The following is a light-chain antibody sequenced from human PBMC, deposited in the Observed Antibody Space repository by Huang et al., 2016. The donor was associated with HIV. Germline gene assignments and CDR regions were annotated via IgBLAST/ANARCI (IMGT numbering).Light chain of an antibody. V-gene: IGKV6-21*02. CDR2: YAS. Sequence: EIVLTQSPDFQSVTPKEKITITCRASQNIGNSLHWYQQKPDQSQQLLIKYASQTISGVPSRFSGSGSGTDFTLTINTPEAGDAATYYCHQSSSLPYTFGQGTKLEIK. J-gene: IGKJ2*01. CDR1: QNIGNS. CDR3: HQSSSLPYT.